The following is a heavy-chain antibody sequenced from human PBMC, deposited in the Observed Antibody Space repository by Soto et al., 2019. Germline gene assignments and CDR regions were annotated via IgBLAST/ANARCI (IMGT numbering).Heavy chain of an antibody. Sequence: PSETLSLTCTVSGDSISSADYYWSWIRQTPGKGLEWIGHIFYSGTTYYNPSLKSRLTITVDTSKNHFSLRLTSVTAADTAVYYCASDRWVEPELYYYGMDVWGQGTTVTVSS. V-gene: IGHV4-30-4*01. D-gene: IGHD1-1*01. CDR2: IFYSGTT. CDR3: ASDRWVEPELYYYGMDV. J-gene: IGHJ6*02. CDR1: GDSISSADYY.